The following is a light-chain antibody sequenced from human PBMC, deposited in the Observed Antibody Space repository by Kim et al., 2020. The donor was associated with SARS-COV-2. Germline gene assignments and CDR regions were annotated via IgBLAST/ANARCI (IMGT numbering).Light chain of an antibody. V-gene: IGKV3-15*01. CDR3: QQYNNWPYT. CDR2: GAS. CDR1: QIVSSN. J-gene: IGKJ2*01. Sequence: SVTPGERATLSCRASQIVSSNLAWYQQKPGQAPKLLIYGASTRATGIPARFSGSGSGTEFTLTISSLQSEDFAVYYCQQYNNWPYTFGQGTKLEI.